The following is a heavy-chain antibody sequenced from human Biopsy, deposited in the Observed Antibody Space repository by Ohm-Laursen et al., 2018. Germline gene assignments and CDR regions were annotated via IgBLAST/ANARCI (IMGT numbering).Heavy chain of an antibody. CDR3: AKDKGTFNFYYYGMDV. CDR2: ISYDGSKT. Sequence: SLRLSCEASGFTFSNSGMHWVRQAPGKGLEWVAAISYDGSKTDYGDSVKGRLNISRDNSKNTLDLQMSSLRVEDTAVYFCAKDKGTFNFYYYGMDVWGQGTTVTVSS. CDR1: GFTFSNSG. V-gene: IGHV3-30*18. J-gene: IGHJ6*02. D-gene: IGHD2/OR15-2a*01.